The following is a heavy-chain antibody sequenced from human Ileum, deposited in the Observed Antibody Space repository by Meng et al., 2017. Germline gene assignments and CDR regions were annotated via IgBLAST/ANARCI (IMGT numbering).Heavy chain of an antibody. CDR2: ISWDGGSI. J-gene: IGHJ4*02. Sequence: GESLKISCAASGFTFDDYAMHWVRQPPGKGLEWVALISWDGGSIHYADSVKGRFTISRDNTKNSLYLHMHTLRPEDSALYYCAKDTRSGTAMTTIGYWGQGTLVTVSS. V-gene: IGHV3-43D*03. D-gene: IGHD5-18*01. CDR3: AKDTRSGTAMTTIGY. CDR1: GFTFDDYA.